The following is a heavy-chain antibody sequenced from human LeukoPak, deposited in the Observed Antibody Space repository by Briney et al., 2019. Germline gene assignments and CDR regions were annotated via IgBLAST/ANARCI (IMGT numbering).Heavy chain of an antibody. CDR3: ARENWDIVAIPMDV. CDR1: GFTFSTYE. V-gene: IGHV3-48*03. CDR2: ISSSGDTI. J-gene: IGHJ6*04. Sequence: GGSLRLSCAASGFTFSTYEMNWVRQAPGKGLEWVSYISSSGDTIYYADSVKGRFTISRDNAKNSLYLQMNSLRAEDTAVYYCARENWDIVAIPMDVWGKGTTVTVSS. D-gene: IGHD2-15*01.